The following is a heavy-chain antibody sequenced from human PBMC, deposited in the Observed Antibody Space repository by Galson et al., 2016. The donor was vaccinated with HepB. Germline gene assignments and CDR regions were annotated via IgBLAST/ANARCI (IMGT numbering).Heavy chain of an antibody. J-gene: IGHJ4*02. Sequence: SDNSTGYAQKFQGRVTMTRDTSTSTAYMELSSQRSEDIDVYYCARPKQGITMIVVVIIFFDYWGQGTLVTVSS. V-gene: IGHV1-46*01. CDR2: SDNST. D-gene: IGHD3-22*01. CDR3: ARPKQGITMIVVVIIFFDY.